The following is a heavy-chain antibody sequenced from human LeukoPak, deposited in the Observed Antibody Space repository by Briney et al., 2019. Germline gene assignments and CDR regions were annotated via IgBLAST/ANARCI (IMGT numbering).Heavy chain of an antibody. CDR2: ISYDGSNK. CDR3: VGSYSLAY. CDR1: GFTFSSYG. V-gene: IGHV3-30*03. D-gene: IGHD3-10*01. J-gene: IGHJ4*01. Sequence: GGSLRLSCAASGFTFSSYGMHWVRQAPGKGLEWVAVISYDGSNKYYADSVKGRFTISRDNSKNTLYLQMNSLRAEDTAVYYCVGSYSLAYWGHGTLVTVSS.